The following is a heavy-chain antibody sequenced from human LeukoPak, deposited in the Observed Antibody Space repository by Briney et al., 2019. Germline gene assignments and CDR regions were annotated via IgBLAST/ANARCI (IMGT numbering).Heavy chain of an antibody. J-gene: IGHJ4*02. CDR3: ARGHVPGSTRHWDF. CDR2: IRGDENEI. D-gene: IGHD3-10*01. CDR1: GFTFSSHW. V-gene: IGHV3-74*01. Sequence: GGSLRLSCEASGFTFSSHWMHWVRQVPGKGLVWVARIRGDENEIDYADSVKGRFTISRDNAKNTLYLQMNSLRVEDAAVYFCARGHVPGSTRHWDFWGQGTLVTVSS.